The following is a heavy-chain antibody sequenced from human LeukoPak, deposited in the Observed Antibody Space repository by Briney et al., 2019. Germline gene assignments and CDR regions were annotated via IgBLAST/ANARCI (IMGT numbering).Heavy chain of an antibody. CDR1: GGSISSSTYY. J-gene: IGHJ5*02. CDR2: IYYSGSN. Sequence: SETLSLTCTVSGGSISSSTYYWGWIRQPPGKGLEWIGSIYYSGSNYYNPSLKSRVTISVDTSKNQFSLKLSSVTAADTAVYYFASSTGWLRYGRFAPWGQGTLVIVSS. V-gene: IGHV4-39*01. D-gene: IGHD5-12*01. CDR3: ASSTGWLRYGRFAP.